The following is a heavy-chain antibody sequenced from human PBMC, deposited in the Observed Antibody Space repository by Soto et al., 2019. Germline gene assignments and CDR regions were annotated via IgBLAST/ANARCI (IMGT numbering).Heavy chain of an antibody. CDR1: GGSISSGGYY. CDR3: AREGYYGSGSYYHFDY. V-gene: IGHV4-31*03. CDR2: LDFGGSS. J-gene: IGHJ4*02. D-gene: IGHD3-10*01. Sequence: QVQLQESGPGLVKPSQTLSLTCTVSGGSISSGGYYWSWTRQHPVKGLLWIGYLDFGGSSYYNPSLKIRLTISVDTSKNQFYLKLSSVTAAVTAVYYCAREGYYGSGSYYHFDYWGEVTLVTVSS.